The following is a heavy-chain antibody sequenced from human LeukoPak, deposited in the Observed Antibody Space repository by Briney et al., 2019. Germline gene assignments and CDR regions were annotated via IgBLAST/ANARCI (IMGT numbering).Heavy chain of an antibody. CDR2: IYYTGTT. CDR3: ASKSTDHGELRFDY. CDR1: GDSTNTYF. D-gene: IGHD4-17*01. Sequence: SETLSLTCTITGDSTNTYFWSWIRQPPGKGLEWIGYIYYTGTTNYNPSLKSRVTISVDTSKNQFSLKVSSVTAADTGVYYCASKSTDHGELRFDYWGQGTLVTVSS. V-gene: IGHV4-59*01. J-gene: IGHJ4*02.